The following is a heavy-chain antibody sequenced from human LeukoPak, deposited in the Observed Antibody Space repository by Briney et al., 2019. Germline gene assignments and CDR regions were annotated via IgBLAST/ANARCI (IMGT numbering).Heavy chain of an antibody. J-gene: IGHJ4*02. D-gene: IGHD1-1*01. Sequence: AGRSLRLSCAASGFTFSSYGMHWVRQAPGKGLEWVAVISSDGNSQYYVDSVKGRFTISRDNSKNTLFLQMDSLRAEDTAVYYCARPGQDTDYYFDYWGQGTLVTVSS. CDR2: ISSDGNSQ. CDR1: GFTFSSYG. CDR3: ARPGQDTDYYFDY. V-gene: IGHV3-30*03.